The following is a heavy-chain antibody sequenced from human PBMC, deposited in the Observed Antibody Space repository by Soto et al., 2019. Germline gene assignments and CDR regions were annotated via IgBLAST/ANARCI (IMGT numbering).Heavy chain of an antibody. V-gene: IGHV4-30-2*01. CDR1: GGSISSGRYS. Sequence: QLQLQESGSGLVKPSQTLSLTCAVSGGSISSGRYSWSWIRQPPGKGLEWIGNNYHSGSNYYNPSLKRRVTISADRTKNQFSLKLSSVTAAGTAVYYCARGFGGTSDYGMDVWGQGTTVTVSS. CDR3: ARGFGGTSDYGMDV. CDR2: NYHSGSN. J-gene: IGHJ6*02. D-gene: IGHD3-10*01.